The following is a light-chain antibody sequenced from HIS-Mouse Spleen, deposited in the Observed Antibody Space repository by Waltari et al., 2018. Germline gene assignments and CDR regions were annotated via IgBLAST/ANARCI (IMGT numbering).Light chain of an antibody. CDR1: SSDVGGYNY. V-gene: IGLV2-14*03. CDR2: DVS. J-gene: IGLJ2*01. CDR3: SSYTSSSFNVV. Sequence: QSALTQPASVSGSPGQSITISCTGTSSDVGGYNYVSWYQQHPGKAPKLMIYDVSNRPSGGSNRFSGSKSGNTASLTSSGLQAEDEADYYCSSYTSSSFNVVFGGGTKLTVL.